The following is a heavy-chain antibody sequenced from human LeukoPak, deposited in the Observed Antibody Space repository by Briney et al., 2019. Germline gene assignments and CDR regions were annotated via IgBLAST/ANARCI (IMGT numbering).Heavy chain of an antibody. CDR2: IIPFLGTT. CDR1: GGTFRNYA. CDR3: ARDLGTGRDIYSSTWYVLGFDY. J-gene: IGHJ4*02. V-gene: IGHV1-69*05. D-gene: IGHD6-13*01. Sequence: SVKVSCKASGGTFRNYAINWVRQAPGQGLEWMGGIIPFLGTTNYAQKFHGRVTITTGESTSTAYMELSSLISEDPAVYYCARDLGTGRDIYSSTWYVLGFDYWGQGTLVTVSP.